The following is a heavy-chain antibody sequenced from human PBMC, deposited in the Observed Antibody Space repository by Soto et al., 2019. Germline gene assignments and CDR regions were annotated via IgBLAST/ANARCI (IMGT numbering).Heavy chain of an antibody. CDR3: ASSRAAAENNWFDP. V-gene: IGHV1-69*13. D-gene: IGHD6-13*01. Sequence: GASVKVSCKASGGTFSSYAISWVRQAPGQGLEWMGGIIPIFGTANYAQKFQGRVTITADESTSTAYMELSSLRSEDTAVYYCASSRAAAENNWFDPWGQGTLVTVSS. CDR1: GGTFSSYA. J-gene: IGHJ5*02. CDR2: IIPIFGTA.